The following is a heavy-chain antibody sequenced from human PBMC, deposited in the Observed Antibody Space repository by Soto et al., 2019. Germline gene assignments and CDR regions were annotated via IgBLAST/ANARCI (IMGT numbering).Heavy chain of an antibody. CDR2: ISSSSHI. CDR3: AKADRHYYYYYGMDV. J-gene: IGHJ6*02. CDR1: GFTFSSYS. Sequence: GGSLRLSCAASGFTFSSYSMNWVRQAPGKGLEWVSSISSSSHIYYADSVKGRFTISRDNAKNSLYPQMNSLRAEDTAVYYCAKADRHYYYYYGMDVWGQGTTVTVSS. V-gene: IGHV3-21*01.